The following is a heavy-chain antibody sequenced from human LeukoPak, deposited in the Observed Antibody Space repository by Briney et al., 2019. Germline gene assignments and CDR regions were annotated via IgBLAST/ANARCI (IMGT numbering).Heavy chain of an antibody. Sequence: PGGSLRLSCVASGFTVSSYYVSWVRQAPGKGLEWVSVIYSGGSTYYADSVEGRFTVSRDNSKNTLYLEMRSLRAEDTAVYYCAELGITMIGGVWGKGTTVTISS. J-gene: IGHJ6*04. CDR3: AELGITMIGGV. CDR2: IYSGGST. CDR1: GFTVSSYY. D-gene: IGHD3-10*02. V-gene: IGHV3-53*01.